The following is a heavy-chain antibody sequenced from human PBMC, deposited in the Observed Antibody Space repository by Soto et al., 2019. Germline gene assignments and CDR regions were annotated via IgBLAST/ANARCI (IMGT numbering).Heavy chain of an antibody. D-gene: IGHD3-9*01. J-gene: IGHJ6*02. CDR1: GYNFNTYW. V-gene: IGHV5-51*01. Sequence: GESLKISCKGSGYNFNTYWIVWVRQMPGQGLGWMGIIYPGDSDTTYSPSFQGQVTISADKSISTAYLQWSSLKASDTAMYYCARVGGGTYDWYYYYGVDVWGQGTTVTVSS. CDR2: IYPGDSDT. CDR3: ARVGGGTYDWYYYYGVDV.